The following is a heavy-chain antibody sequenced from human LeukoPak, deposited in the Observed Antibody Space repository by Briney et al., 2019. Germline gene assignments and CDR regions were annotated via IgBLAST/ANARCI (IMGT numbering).Heavy chain of an antibody. J-gene: IGHJ6*02. CDR1: GGSISSYY. CDR3: ARTDYGDNYGMDV. D-gene: IGHD4-17*01. Sequence: SETLSLTCTVSGGSISSYYWSWIRQPPGKGLEWIGYIYYSGSTNYNPSLKSRATISVDTSKNQFSLKLSSVTAADTAVYYCARTDYGDNYGMDVWGQGTTVTVSS. V-gene: IGHV4-59*08. CDR2: IYYSGST.